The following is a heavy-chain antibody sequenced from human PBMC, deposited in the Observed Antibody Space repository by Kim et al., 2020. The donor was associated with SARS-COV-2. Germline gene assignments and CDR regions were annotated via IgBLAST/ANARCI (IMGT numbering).Heavy chain of an antibody. Sequence: SETLSLTCAVYGGSFSGYYWSWIRQPPGKGLEWIGEINHSGSTNYNPSLKSRVTISVDTSKNQFSLKLSSVTAADTAVYYCARGLETELVLRFLEWSGNWFDPWGQGTLVTVSS. D-gene: IGHD3-3*01. CDR1: GGSFSGYY. J-gene: IGHJ5*02. CDR2: INHSGST. CDR3: ARGLETELVLRFLEWSGNWFDP. V-gene: IGHV4-34*01.